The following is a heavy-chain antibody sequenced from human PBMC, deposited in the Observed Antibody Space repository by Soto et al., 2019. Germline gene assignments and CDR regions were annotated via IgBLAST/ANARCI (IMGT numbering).Heavy chain of an antibody. CDR2: IIPIFGTA. Sequence: SVKVSCKASGGTFSSYAISWVRQAPGQGLEWMGGIIPIFGTANYAQKFQGRVTITTDTSTSTAYMELRSLRSDDTAVYYCARDYYDSSGYSFNWFDPWGQGTLVTVSS. J-gene: IGHJ5*02. D-gene: IGHD3-22*01. CDR1: GGTFSSYA. V-gene: IGHV1-69*05. CDR3: ARDYYDSSGYSFNWFDP.